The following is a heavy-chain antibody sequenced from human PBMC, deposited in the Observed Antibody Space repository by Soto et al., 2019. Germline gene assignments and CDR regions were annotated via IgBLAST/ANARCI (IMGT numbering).Heavy chain of an antibody. V-gene: IGHV4-34*01. Sequence: PSETLSLTCAVYGGSFSGYYWSWIRQPPGKGLEWIGEINHSGSTNYNPSLKSRVTISVDTSKNQFSLKLSPVTAADTAVYYCARGRANYGSGSYYTLYNWFDPWGQGTLVTVSS. CDR3: ARGRANYGSGSYYTLYNWFDP. D-gene: IGHD3-10*01. CDR2: INHSGST. J-gene: IGHJ5*02. CDR1: GGSFSGYY.